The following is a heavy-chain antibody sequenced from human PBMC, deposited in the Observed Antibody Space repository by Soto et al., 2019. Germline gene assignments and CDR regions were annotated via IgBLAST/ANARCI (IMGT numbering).Heavy chain of an antibody. Sequence: QVQLVQSGAEVKKPGASVKLSCKASGYTFTTYYIHWVRQAPGQGLEWMGIINPSSGSAGYAQKFQVSVTMTRDTPTNTFYMELSSLRSEDTAVYYCAGGNDLPYYHYGLDVWGQGTTVTVSS. CDR2: INPSSGSA. D-gene: IGHD3-16*01. CDR1: GYTFTTYY. V-gene: IGHV1-46*03. J-gene: IGHJ6*02. CDR3: AGGNDLPYYHYGLDV.